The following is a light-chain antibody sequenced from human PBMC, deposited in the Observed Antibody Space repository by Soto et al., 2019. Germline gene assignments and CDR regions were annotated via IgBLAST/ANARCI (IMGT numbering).Light chain of an antibody. Sequence: DIQMTQSPSALSASVGDRVTITCRASQNIHSWLAWYQQKPGKVPKLLIYDASSVKSGVPSRFSGSRSGTEFTLTINSLQPDDFATYYCQQYVRAFRSFGQGTKVDIK. CDR2: DAS. CDR1: QNIHSW. V-gene: IGKV1-5*01. CDR3: QQYVRAFRS. J-gene: IGKJ1*01.